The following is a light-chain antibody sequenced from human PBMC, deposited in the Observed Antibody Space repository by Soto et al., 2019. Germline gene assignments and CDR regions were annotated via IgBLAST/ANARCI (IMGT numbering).Light chain of an antibody. J-gene: IGKJ3*01. V-gene: IGKV1-17*01. Sequence: DIQMTQSPSSLSASIGDRFAITCRSSQVITNDLGWYQQKPGKAPKRLIYAASTLQSGVPSRFSGSGSGTDFTLTISSLEPEDFAVYYCQQRSNWPITFGPGTKVDI. CDR1: QVITND. CDR3: QQRSNWPIT. CDR2: AAS.